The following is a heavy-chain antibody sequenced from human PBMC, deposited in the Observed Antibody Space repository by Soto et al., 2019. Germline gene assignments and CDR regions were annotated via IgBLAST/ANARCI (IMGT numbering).Heavy chain of an antibody. CDR2: ISGSGGST. J-gene: IGHJ4*02. CDR1: GFTFSSYA. CDR3: AKAPQRIAARPGYFDY. V-gene: IGHV3-23*01. Sequence: GGSLRLSCAASGFTFSSYAMSWVRQAPGEGLEWVSAISGSGGSTYYADSVKGRFTISRDNSKNTLYLQMNSLRAEDTAVYYCAKAPQRIAARPGYFDYWGQGTLVTVSS. D-gene: IGHD6-6*01.